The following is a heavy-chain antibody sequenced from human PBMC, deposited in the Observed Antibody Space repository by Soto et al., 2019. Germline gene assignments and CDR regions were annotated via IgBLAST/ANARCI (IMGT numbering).Heavy chain of an antibody. Sequence: EVQLVESGGGLIHPGGSRKLSCAASGFTVGNNYMSWVRQAPGKGLEWVSLIYSTGTTTYEDSVNGRFTVSRDNAKNTLYLQMNSLISEDTAVYYCAKDGRGSGSHYNSFGYWGQGTLDTV. CDR1: GFTVGNNY. V-gene: IGHV3-53*01. CDR3: AKDGRGSGSHYNSFGY. J-gene: IGHJ4*02. CDR2: IYSTGTT. D-gene: IGHD3-10*01.